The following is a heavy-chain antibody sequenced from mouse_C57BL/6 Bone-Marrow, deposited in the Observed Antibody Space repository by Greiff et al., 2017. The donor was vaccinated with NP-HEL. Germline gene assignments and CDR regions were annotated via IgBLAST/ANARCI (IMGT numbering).Heavy chain of an antibody. CDR1: GFTFSDYY. J-gene: IGHJ4*01. CDR2: INYDGSST. V-gene: IGHV5-16*01. Sequence: EVKLVESEGGLVQPGSSMKLSCTASGFTFSDYYMAWVRQVPEKGLEWVANINYDGSSTYYLDSLKSRFIISRDNAKNILYLQMSSLKSEDTATYYCARVTMVTTRGYYAMDYWGQGTSVTVSS. D-gene: IGHD2-1*01. CDR3: ARVTMVTTRGYYAMDY.